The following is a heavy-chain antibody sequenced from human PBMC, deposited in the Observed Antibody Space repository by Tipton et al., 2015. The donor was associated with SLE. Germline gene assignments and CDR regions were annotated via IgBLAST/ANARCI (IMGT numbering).Heavy chain of an antibody. V-gene: IGHV1-69*01. J-gene: IGHJ6*02. CDR2: IIPMFATT. D-gene: IGHD3-10*01. Sequence: QSGAEVKKPGSSVKVSCKASGGTFSSSAISWVRQAPGQGLEWIGGIIPMFATTNNAQRFQGRVTFTADETTSTAYMDLSSLTSGDTAVYYCAHTGSGSYGMDVWGQGTRVTVSS. CDR3: AHTGSGSYGMDV. CDR1: GGTFSSSA.